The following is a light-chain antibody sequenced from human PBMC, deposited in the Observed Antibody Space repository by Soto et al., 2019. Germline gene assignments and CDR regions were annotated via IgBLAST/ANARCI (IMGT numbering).Light chain of an antibody. CDR1: TSDVGGYRY. CDR2: EVS. Sequence: QSALTQPASVSGSPGQSITISCTGTTSDVGGYRYVSWFQQHPGKAPKVIIYEVSNRPSGVSDRFSGSKSGNTASLTISGLQTEDEADYYCNSYSNSDAPYVFGTGTKLTVL. V-gene: IGLV2-14*01. J-gene: IGLJ1*01. CDR3: NSYSNSDAPYV.